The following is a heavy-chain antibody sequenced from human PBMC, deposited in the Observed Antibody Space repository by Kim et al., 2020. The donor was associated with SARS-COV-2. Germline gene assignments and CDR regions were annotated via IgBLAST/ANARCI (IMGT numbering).Heavy chain of an antibody. J-gene: IGHJ4*02. Sequence: GGSLRLSCAASGFTVNSAHMSWFRQAPGKGLEWVSIIYTGGTTYYADSMKGRFTISRDNAGNTLYLQMNSLRVDDTAVYYCARSGDYAFKDWGRGTLVTVSS. D-gene: IGHD4-17*01. V-gene: IGHV3-53*01. CDR3: ARSGDYAFKD. CDR2: IYTGGTT. CDR1: GFTVNSAH.